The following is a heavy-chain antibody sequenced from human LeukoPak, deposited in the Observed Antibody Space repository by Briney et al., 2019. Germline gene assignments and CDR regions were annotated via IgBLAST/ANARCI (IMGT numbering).Heavy chain of an antibody. J-gene: IGHJ4*02. CDR2: ISGSGGST. D-gene: IGHD3-22*01. Sequence: PGGSLRLSCAASGFTFSSYAMSWVRQAPGKGLEWVSAISGSGGSTYYADSVKGRFTISRDNSKNTLYLQMNSLRAEDAAVYYCAKGVTMIVVVRGKSYDYWGQGTLVTVSS. CDR3: AKGVTMIVVVRGKSYDY. CDR1: GFTFSSYA. V-gene: IGHV3-23*01.